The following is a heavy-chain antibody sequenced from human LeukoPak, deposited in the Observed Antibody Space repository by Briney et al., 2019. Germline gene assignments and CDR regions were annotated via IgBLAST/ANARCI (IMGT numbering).Heavy chain of an antibody. J-gene: IGHJ5*02. CDR1: GFTFSSYA. CDR2: ISGSGGST. CDR3: ARVLTGSWDWFDP. D-gene: IGHD2-8*02. V-gene: IGHV3-23*01. Sequence: PGGSLRLSCAASGFTFSSYAMSWVRQAPGKGLEWVSAISGSGGSTYYADSVKGRFTISRDNAKNTLYLQMNSLRAEDTAVYYCARVLTGSWDWFDPWGQGTLVTVSS.